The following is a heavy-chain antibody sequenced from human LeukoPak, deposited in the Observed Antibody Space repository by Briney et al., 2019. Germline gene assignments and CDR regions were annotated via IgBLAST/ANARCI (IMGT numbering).Heavy chain of an antibody. V-gene: IGHV1-8*01. CDR2: MNPNSGNT. CDR1: GYTFTSYD. Sequence: GASVKVSCKASGYTFTSYDINWVRQATGQGLEWMGWMNPNSGNTGYAQKFQGRVTMTRNTSISTAYMELSSLRSEDTAVYYCASGYYDSSGYYPGGYWGQGTLVTVSS. D-gene: IGHD3-22*01. CDR3: ASGYYDSSGYYPGGY. J-gene: IGHJ4*02.